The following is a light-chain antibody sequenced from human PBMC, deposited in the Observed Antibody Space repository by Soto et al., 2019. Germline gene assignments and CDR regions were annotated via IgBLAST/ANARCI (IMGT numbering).Light chain of an antibody. Sequence: QSALTQPASVSGSPGQSITISCTGTSGDIGSYNRVSWYQQHTGKAPKLIIYDVTDRPSGVANRFSGSKSGNTASLTISGLQAEDEAEYYCSSYTNINTRACVFGTGTKVTVL. CDR2: DVT. J-gene: IGLJ1*01. CDR1: SGDIGSYNR. V-gene: IGLV2-14*03. CDR3: SSYTNINTRACV.